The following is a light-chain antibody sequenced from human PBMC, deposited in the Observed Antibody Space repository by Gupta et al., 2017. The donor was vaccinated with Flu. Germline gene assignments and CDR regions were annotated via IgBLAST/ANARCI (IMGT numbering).Light chain of an antibody. CDR1: SGSIDSNF. J-gene: IGLJ2*01. V-gene: IGLV6-57*01. CDR2: EDY. Sequence: NFMLTQPHSVSESAGKTIIISCTRSSGSIDSNFVQWYQQRPGSFPTTVIYEDYRRPSGVPTRFYGSTDVPSNSAFLTISGLTPDDEADYYCQSYDDTDQIFGGGTKLTVL. CDR3: QSYDDTDQI.